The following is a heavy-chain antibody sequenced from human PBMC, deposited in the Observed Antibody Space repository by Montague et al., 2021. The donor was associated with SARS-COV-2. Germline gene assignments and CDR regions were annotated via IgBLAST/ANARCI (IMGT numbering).Heavy chain of an antibody. V-gene: IGHV3-33*01. J-gene: IGHJ6*02. CDR1: GFTFSSYG. CDR2: IWYDGSNK. D-gene: IGHD3-22*01. CDR3: ARDGHYYDSSGYYYAPYYYYGMNV. Sequence: SLRLSCAASGFTFSSYGMHWVRQAPGKGLEWVAVIWYDGSNKYYADSXKGRFTISRDNSKNTLYLQMNSLRAEDTAVYYCARDGHYYDSSGYYYAPYYYYGMNVWGQGTTVTVSS.